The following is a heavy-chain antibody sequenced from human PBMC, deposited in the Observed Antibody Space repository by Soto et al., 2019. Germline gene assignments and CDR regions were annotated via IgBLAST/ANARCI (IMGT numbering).Heavy chain of an antibody. Sequence: PGRSLRLSCAASGFPFSSYAMHWVRQAPGKGLEWVAVISYDGSNKYYADSVKGRFTISRDNSKNTLYLQMNSLRAEDTAVYYCAREETAHDYYYGMDVWGQGTTVTVSS. CDR1: GFPFSSYA. J-gene: IGHJ6*02. D-gene: IGHD5-18*01. CDR2: ISYDGSNK. CDR3: AREETAHDYYYGMDV. V-gene: IGHV3-30-3*01.